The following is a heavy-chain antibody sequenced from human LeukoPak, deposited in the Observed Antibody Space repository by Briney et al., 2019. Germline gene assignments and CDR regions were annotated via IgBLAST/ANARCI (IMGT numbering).Heavy chain of an antibody. CDR3: AKISSGWYIARLHFDY. V-gene: IGHV3-30*02. Sequence: GGSLRLSCAASGFTFGSYGMHWVRQAPGKGLEWVTFIRSDGSNKYYADSVKGRFTISRDNAKNSLYLQMNSLRAEDTAVYYCAKISSGWYIARLHFDYWGQGTLVTVSS. CDR2: IRSDGSNK. CDR1: GFTFGSYG. D-gene: IGHD6-19*01. J-gene: IGHJ4*02.